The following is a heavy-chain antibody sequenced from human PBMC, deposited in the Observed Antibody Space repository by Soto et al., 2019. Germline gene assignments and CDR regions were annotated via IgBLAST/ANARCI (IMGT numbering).Heavy chain of an antibody. CDR3: ARQAGPFRDSRGIYYYYYMDV. J-gene: IGHJ6*03. Sequence: SETLSLTCAVSSGSISSSNWWSWVRQPPGKGLEWIGEIYHSGSTNYNPSLKSRVTISVDKSKNQFSLKLSSVTAADTAVYYCARQAGPFRDSRGIYYYYYMDVWGKGTTVTVSS. CDR2: IYHSGST. CDR1: SGSISSSNW. D-gene: IGHD6-13*01. V-gene: IGHV4-4*02.